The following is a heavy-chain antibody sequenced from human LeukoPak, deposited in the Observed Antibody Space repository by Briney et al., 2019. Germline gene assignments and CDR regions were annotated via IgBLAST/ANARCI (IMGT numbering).Heavy chain of an antibody. J-gene: IGHJ3*02. CDR3: ARGISSSDAFDI. D-gene: IGHD6-13*01. CDR2: IYYSWST. CDR1: GGSISSGGYY. Sequence: SQTLSLTCTVSGGSISSGGYYWSWIRQHPGKGLEWIGYIYYSWSTYYNPSLKSRVTISVDTSKNQFSLKLSSVTAADTAVYYCARGISSSDAFDIWGQGTMATVSS. V-gene: IGHV4-31*03.